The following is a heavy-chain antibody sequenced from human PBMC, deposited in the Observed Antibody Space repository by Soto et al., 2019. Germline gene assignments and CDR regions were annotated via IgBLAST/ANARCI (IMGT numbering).Heavy chain of an antibody. CDR2: IYYSGST. V-gene: IGHV4-30-4*01. D-gene: IGHD3-22*01. CDR1: GGSIGIGEYP. Sequence: PSASPALTCTVSGGSIGIGEYPWDWNRQPPGKGVEWIGYIYYSGSTYYNPSLRSRLTISVDTSKNQFSLKLSSVTAADTAVYYCDRGSYYYDSSGYYHYWGEATLVTGSS. J-gene: IGHJ4*02. CDR3: DRGSYYYDSSGYYHY.